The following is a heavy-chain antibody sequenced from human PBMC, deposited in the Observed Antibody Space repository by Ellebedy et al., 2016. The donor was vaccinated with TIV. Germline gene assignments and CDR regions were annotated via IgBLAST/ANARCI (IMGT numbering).Heavy chain of an antibody. V-gene: IGHV3-30-3*01. CDR1: GFTFSNYA. CDR2: ISYDGSNN. D-gene: IGHD6-19*01. Sequence: PGGSLRLSCAASGFTFSNYAMHWVRQAPGKGLEWVAVISYDGSNNFYADSVKGRFTISRDSSKNTLYLQMNSLRPEDTAVYYGARGAVAGIRAGGYWGQGTLVTVSS. J-gene: IGHJ4*02. CDR3: ARGAVAGIRAGGY.